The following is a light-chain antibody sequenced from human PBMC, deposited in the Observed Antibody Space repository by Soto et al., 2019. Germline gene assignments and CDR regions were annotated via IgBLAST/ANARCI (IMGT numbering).Light chain of an antibody. CDR2: GIS. V-gene: IGKV3-15*01. CDR3: QQHNNWPPIT. CDR1: QSVSSK. Sequence: EIVMTQSPATLSVSPGERASLSCRASQSVSSKLAWFQQKPGQAPSLLIYGISTRATGVPVRFSGSGSGTEFTLTINSLQSEDFAVYYCQQHNNWPPITFGQGTRLEI. J-gene: IGKJ5*01.